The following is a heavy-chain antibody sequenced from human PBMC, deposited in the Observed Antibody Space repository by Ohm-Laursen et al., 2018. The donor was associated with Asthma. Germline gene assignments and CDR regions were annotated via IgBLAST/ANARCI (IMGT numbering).Heavy chain of an antibody. J-gene: IGHJ6*02. V-gene: IGHV3-23*01. D-gene: IGHD2-2*01. CDR3: AREYCSSTSCYYYGMDV. CDR1: GFTFSSYA. Sequence: SLRLSCAASGFTFSSYAMSWVRQAPGKGLEWVSAISGSGGSTYYADSVKGRFTISRDNSKNTLYLQMNSLRAEDTAVYYCAREYCSSTSCYYYGMDVWGQGTTVTVSS. CDR2: ISGSGGST.